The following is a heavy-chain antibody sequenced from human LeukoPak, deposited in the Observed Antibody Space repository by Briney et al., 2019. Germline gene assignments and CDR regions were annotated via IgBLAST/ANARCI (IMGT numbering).Heavy chain of an antibody. V-gene: IGHV1-3*01. CDR3: ARDWQEPYDYYGMDV. CDR1: GYTFTNYF. Sequence: GASVKVSCKTSGYTFTNYFMHWVRQAPGQSLEWVGLINAGNGDTKYSQKFQGRVTISRDTSASTAYMKLSSLISEDTAVYYCARDWQEPYDYYGMDVWGQGTTVTVSS. CDR2: INAGNGDT. J-gene: IGHJ6*02.